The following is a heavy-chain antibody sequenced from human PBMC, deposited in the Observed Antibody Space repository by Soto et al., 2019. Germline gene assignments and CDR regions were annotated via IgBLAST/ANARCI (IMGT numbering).Heavy chain of an antibody. CDR2: IFHGGST. CDR1: DGSLSGYC. J-gene: IGHJ4*02. D-gene: IGHD3-22*01. V-gene: IGHV4-34*12. CDR3: VRLHYDRNTFYSPFAS. Sequence: SETRCVRWAGYDGSLSGYCWSWIRQPPGKGLEWIGEIFHGGSTDYSPSLKSRVTISVDTSKNQLSLELSSVTAADTAVYYCVRLHYDRNTFYSPFASRGQGPLVT.